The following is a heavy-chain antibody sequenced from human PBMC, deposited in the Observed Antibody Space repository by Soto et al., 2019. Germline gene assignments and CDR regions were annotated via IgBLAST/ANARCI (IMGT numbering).Heavy chain of an antibody. Sequence: EVQLVESGGGLVQPGGSLRLSCAASGFTFSSFSMNWVRQAPGKGLEWVSYIGVSSSFIYYADSVKGRFTISRDNAKNSLYRQVNSLRDEDTAVYYCARDYAYAFDIWGQGTMVTVSS. CDR2: IGVSSSFI. D-gene: IGHD4-17*01. CDR1: GFTFSSFS. J-gene: IGHJ3*02. CDR3: ARDYAYAFDI. V-gene: IGHV3-48*02.